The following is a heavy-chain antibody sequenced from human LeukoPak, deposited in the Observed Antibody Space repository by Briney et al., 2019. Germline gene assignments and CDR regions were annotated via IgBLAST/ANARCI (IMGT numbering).Heavy chain of an antibody. J-gene: IGHJ4*02. CDR2: IYHSGST. Sequence: SSETLSLTCAVSGYSISSGYYWGWIRQPPGKGLEWIGSIYHSGSTYYNPSLKSRVTISVDTSKNQFSLKLSSLTAADTAVYYCARQWSIPGIAAAGMDSFFDYWGQGTLVTVSS. CDR3: ARQWSIPGIAAAGMDSFFDY. CDR1: GYSISSGYY. D-gene: IGHD6-13*01. V-gene: IGHV4-38-2*01.